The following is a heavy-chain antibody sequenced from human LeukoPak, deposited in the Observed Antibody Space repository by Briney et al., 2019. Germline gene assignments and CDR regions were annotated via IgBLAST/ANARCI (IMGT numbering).Heavy chain of an antibody. V-gene: IGHV4-59*13. CDR3: AGGYDFWSGYYTPSH. J-gene: IGHJ4*02. CDR2: IYYSGST. CDR1: GGSISSYY. D-gene: IGHD3-3*01. Sequence: SETLSLTCTVSGGSISSYYWSWIRQPPGKGREGLGYIYYSGSTNYNPSLKSRVTISVDTSKNQFSLKLSSVTAADTAVYYCAGGYDFWSGYYTPSHWGQGTLVTVSS.